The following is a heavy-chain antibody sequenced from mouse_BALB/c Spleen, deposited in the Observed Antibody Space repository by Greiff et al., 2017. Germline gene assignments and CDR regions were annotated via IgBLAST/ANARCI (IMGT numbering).Heavy chain of an antibody. V-gene: IGHV1-80*01. CDR2: IYPGDGDT. Sequence: QVHVKQSGAELVRPGSSVKISCKASGYAFSSYWMNWVQQRPGQGLEWIGQIYPGDGDTNYNGKFKGKATLTADKSSSPTYMQLSSLTSEDSAVYVCAREDYYGYRVYDMDYWGQGTSVTVSS. D-gene: IGHD1-2*01. CDR3: AREDYYGYRVYDMDY. CDR1: GYAFSSYW. J-gene: IGHJ4*01.